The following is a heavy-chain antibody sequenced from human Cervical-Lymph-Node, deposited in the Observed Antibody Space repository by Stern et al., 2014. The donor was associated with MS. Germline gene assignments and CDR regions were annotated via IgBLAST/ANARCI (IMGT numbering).Heavy chain of an antibody. J-gene: IGHJ6*02. Sequence: QVQPMQSGAEVKKPGASVKVSCKASGYTFTSYAMHWVRQAPGQRLEWMGWINAGNGNTKYSQKFQGRVTITRDTSASTAYMELSSLRSEDTAVYYCARDGVLLWFGEAYGMDVWGQGTTVTVSS. V-gene: IGHV1-3*01. D-gene: IGHD3-10*01. CDR2: INAGNGNT. CDR3: ARDGVLLWFGEAYGMDV. CDR1: GYTFTSYA.